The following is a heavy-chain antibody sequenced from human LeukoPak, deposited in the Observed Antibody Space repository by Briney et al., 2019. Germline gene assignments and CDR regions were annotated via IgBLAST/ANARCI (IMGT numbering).Heavy chain of an antibody. CDR2: IHCCGST. D-gene: IGHD2-2*01. CDR3: ARFQSRRLSSTERYYYMDV. V-gene: IGHV4-59*07. J-gene: IGHJ6*03. Sequence: WDTLSLICTVSGGSISSYYWIWVRQPPGKGLEGGGYIHCCGSTNYNPSLKSRVTISVDTSKNQFSLNLSSVTAADTAVYYCARFQSRRLSSTERYYYMDVWGKGTTVTVSS. CDR1: GGSISSYY.